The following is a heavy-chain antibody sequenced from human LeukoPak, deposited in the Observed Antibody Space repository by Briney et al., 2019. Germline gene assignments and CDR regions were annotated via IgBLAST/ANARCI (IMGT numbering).Heavy chain of an antibody. CDR3: ARGEGAQLWYRFDY. CDR2: INPNSGGT. V-gene: IGHV1-2*02. D-gene: IGHD5-18*01. J-gene: IGHJ4*02. Sequence: ASVRVSCKASGYTFTGYYMHWVRQAPGQGLEWMGWINPNSGGTNYAQKFQGRVTMTRDTSISTAYMELSRLRSDDTAVYYCARGEGAQLWYRFDYWGQGTLVTVSS. CDR1: GYTFTGYY.